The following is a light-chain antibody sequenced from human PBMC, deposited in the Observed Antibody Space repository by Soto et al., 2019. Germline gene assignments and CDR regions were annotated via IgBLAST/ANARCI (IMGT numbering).Light chain of an antibody. V-gene: IGKV3-11*01. CDR2: DAS. J-gene: IGKJ5*01. CDR1: ESVSSK. CDR3: QQRSNWPVT. Sequence: EIVMTQSPATLSLSPGERATLSCRASESVSSKLFWYQKKPGQAPRLLIYDASTRATGIPASFSGSGSGTDFTLTISSLEPEDFAVYYCQQRSNWPVTFGQGTRLEIK.